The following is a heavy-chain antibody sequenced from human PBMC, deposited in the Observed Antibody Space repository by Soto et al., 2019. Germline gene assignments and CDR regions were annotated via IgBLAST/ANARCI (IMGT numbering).Heavy chain of an antibody. CDR3: AKALGSRWYYIGY. CDR2: ISDSGGNI. Sequence: EVQLLESGGGLVQPGGSLRLSCAASGFTFSSYGMSWVRQAPGKGLEWVSTISDSGGNIYYADSVKGRFTISRDNSKNTLYLQMNSLRVEDTAVYYCAKALGSRWYYIGYWGQGTLVTVSS. V-gene: IGHV3-23*01. J-gene: IGHJ4*02. CDR1: GFTFSSYG. D-gene: IGHD6-19*01.